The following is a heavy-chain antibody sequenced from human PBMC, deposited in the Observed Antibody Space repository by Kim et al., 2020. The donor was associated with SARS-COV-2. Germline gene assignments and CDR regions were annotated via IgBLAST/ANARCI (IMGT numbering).Heavy chain of an antibody. V-gene: IGHV3-30-3*01. CDR2: ISYDGSNK. CDR1: GFTFSSYA. J-gene: IGHJ6*02. CDR3: ARDGGRGGVWNYYYYGMDV. Sequence: GGSLRLSCAASGFTFSSYAMHWVRQAPGKGLEWVAVISYDGSNKYYADSVKGRFTISRDNSKNTLYLQMNSLRAEDTAVYYCARDGGRGGVWNYYYYGMDVWGQGTTVTVSS. D-gene: IGHD2-8*01.